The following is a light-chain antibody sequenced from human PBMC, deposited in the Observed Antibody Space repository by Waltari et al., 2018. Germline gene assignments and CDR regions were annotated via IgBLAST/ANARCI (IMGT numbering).Light chain of an antibody. Sequence: QSVLTQPPSASGTPGQRVTISCSGSSSNIGSNYVYWYQQLPGTAPKLLIYRNNQRPSGGPVRLSGSKSGTSASLAIRGLRSEDEADYYCAAWEDSLSGPWVFGGGTKLTVL. CDR3: AAWEDSLSGPWV. J-gene: IGLJ3*02. CDR2: RNN. CDR1: SSNIGSNY. V-gene: IGLV1-47*01.